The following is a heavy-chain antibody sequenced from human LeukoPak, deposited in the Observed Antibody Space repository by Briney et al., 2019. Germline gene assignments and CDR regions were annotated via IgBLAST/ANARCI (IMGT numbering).Heavy chain of an antibody. CDR3: ARGSTYYDSSGQVPFDY. Sequence: GGSLRLSCAASGFTVSSNYMSWVRQAPGEGLEWVSALYSGGTTYYADSVKGRFTISRDNAKNSLYLQMNSLRAEDTAVYYCARGSTYYDSSGQVPFDYWGQGTLVTVSS. CDR2: LYSGGTT. V-gene: IGHV3-53*01. D-gene: IGHD3-22*01. CDR1: GFTVSSNY. J-gene: IGHJ4*02.